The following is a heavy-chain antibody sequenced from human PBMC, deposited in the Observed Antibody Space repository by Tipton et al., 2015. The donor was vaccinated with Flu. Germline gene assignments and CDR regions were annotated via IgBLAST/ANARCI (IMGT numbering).Heavy chain of an antibody. CDR2: IKQGGSET. CDR3: AREGITMVRGVTPYYLAY. V-gene: IGHV3-7*01. CDR1: GFTFSSYW. D-gene: IGHD3-10*01. J-gene: IGHJ4*02. Sequence: SLRLSCAASGFTFSSYWMSWVRQAPGKGLEWVANIKQGGSETYYVDSVKGRFTISRDNAKNSLYLQMNSLRAEDTAVYYCAREGITMVRGVTPYYLAYGGQGPLVPVPP.